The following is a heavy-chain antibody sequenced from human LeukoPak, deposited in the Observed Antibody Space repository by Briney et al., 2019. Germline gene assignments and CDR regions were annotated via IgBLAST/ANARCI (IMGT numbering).Heavy chain of an antibody. D-gene: IGHD3-10*01. CDR3: AKRGVVIRVILVGFHKEAYYFDS. Sequence: GGSLRLSCAVSGITLSNYGMSWVRQAPGKGLEWVAGISGSGGGTNYADSVKGRFTISRDNPKNTLYMQMNALRAEDTAVYFCAKRGVVIRVILVGFHKEAYYFDSWGQGALVTVSS. J-gene: IGHJ4*02. CDR1: GITLSNYG. V-gene: IGHV3-23*01. CDR2: ISGSGGGT.